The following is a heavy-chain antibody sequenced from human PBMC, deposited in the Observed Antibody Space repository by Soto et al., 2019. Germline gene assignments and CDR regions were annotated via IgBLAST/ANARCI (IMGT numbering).Heavy chain of an antibody. CDR2: TIPILGIA. V-gene: IGHV1-69*02. Sequence: QVQLVQSGAEVKKPGSSVKVSCKASGGTFSSYTISWVRQAPGQGLEWMGRTIPILGIANYAQKFQGRVTITADKSTSTAYMELSSLRSEDTAVYYCARTHSRRYYMDVWGKGTTVTVSS. J-gene: IGHJ6*03. CDR3: ARTHSRRYYMDV. CDR1: GGTFSSYT.